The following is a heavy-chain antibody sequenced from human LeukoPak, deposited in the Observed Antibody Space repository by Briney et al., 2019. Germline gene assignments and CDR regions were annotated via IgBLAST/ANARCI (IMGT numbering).Heavy chain of an antibody. J-gene: IGHJ4*02. CDR1: GFTFSSYW. CDR2: IKQDGSEK. D-gene: IGHD2-2*01. Sequence: QSGGSLRLSCAASGFTFSSYWMSWVRQAPGKGLEWVANIKQDGSEKYYVDSVKGRFTISRDNSKNTMYPQMNSLRAEDTAVYYYAKDQPRAYFDYWGQGTLVTVSS. CDR3: AKDQPRAYFDY. V-gene: IGHV3-7*01.